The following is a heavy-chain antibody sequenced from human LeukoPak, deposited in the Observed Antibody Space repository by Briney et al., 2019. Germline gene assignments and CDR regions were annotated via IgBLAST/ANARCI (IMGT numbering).Heavy chain of an antibody. J-gene: IGHJ5*02. Sequence: GGSLRLSCAASGFTFSTYAMSWVRQAPGKGLEWVSGLSGSGGTTYYADSVEGRFTISRDNSKNTLYVQMNSLRAEDTAVYYCAKVSGDWLLPPNWFDAWGQGTLVTVSS. D-gene: IGHD3-9*01. V-gene: IGHV3-23*01. CDR1: GFTFSTYA. CDR3: AKVSGDWLLPPNWFDA. CDR2: LSGSGGTT.